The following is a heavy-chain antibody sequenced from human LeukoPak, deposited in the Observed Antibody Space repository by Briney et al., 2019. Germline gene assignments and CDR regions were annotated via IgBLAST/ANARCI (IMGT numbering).Heavy chain of an antibody. CDR1: GFTFSSYA. J-gene: IGHJ4*02. CDR3: ARGPSGYHNT. V-gene: IGHV3-30*14. D-gene: IGHD5-12*01. CDR2: ISYDESHK. Sequence: GGSLRLSCAASGFTFSSYAMHWVRQAPGKGLEWVAVISYDESHKYYADSVKGRFTISRDNSKNTLYLQMNSLRAEDTAVYYCARGPSGYHNTGGQGTLVTVSS.